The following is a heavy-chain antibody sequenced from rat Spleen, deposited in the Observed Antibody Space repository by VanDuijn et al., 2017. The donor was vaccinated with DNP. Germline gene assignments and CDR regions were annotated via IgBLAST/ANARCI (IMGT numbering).Heavy chain of an antibody. CDR3: AKDGTEAPFDY. D-gene: IGHD1-11*01. J-gene: IGHJ2*01. V-gene: IGHV5-17*01. Sequence: EVQLVESGGGPVQPGRSLKFSCAASGFTFSRFDMAWVRQTPKMGLEWVATITSGGSNTYYPDSVKGRFTISRDNAKSTLSLQMDSLRSEDTATYYCAKDGTEAPFDYWGQGVMVTVSS. CDR1: GFTFSRFD. CDR2: ITSGGSNT.